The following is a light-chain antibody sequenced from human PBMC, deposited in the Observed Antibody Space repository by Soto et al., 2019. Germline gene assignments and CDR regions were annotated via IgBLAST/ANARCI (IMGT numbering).Light chain of an antibody. CDR3: QQSYSTPRT. V-gene: IGKV1-39*01. CDR1: QSISSY. J-gene: IGKJ1*01. Sequence: DIPLTPSPSSLSASVGDRVTITCRASQSISSYLNWYQQKPGKAPKLLIYAASSLQSGVPSRFSGSGSGTDFTLTISSLQPEDFATYYGQQSYSTPRTFGQGTKVEIK. CDR2: AAS.